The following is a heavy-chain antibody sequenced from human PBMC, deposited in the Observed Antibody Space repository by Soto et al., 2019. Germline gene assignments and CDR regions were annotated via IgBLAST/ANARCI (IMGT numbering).Heavy chain of an antibody. D-gene: IGHD3-22*01. Sequence: ASVKVSCKVSGYSLTELSMHWVRQAPGKGLEWMGGFDPEDGESIYAQRFRGRVTMTEDTSTDTAYMELSSLRSEDTAVYYCATDAFYFDSSGYFALDIWGQGTMVTV. CDR3: ATDAFYFDSSGYFALDI. CDR1: GYSLTELS. CDR2: FDPEDGES. J-gene: IGHJ3*02. V-gene: IGHV1-24*01.